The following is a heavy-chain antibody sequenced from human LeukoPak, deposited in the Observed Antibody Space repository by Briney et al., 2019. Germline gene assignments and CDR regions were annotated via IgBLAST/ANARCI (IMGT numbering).Heavy chain of an antibody. D-gene: IGHD3-22*01. Sequence: TSETLSLTCTVSGGSISSYYWSWIRQPAGKGLEWIGRIYTSGSTNYNPSLKSRVTMSVDTSKNQFSLKLSSVTAADTAVYYCARDQPYYYDSSGYYYYYYYMDVWGKGTTVTVS. CDR2: IYTSGST. CDR1: GGSISSYY. J-gene: IGHJ6*03. V-gene: IGHV4-4*07. CDR3: ARDQPYYYDSSGYYYYYYYMDV.